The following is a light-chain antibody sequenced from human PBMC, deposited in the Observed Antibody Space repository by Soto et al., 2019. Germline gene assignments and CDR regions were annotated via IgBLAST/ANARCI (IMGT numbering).Light chain of an antibody. CDR1: SGHSNYA. V-gene: IGLV4-69*01. CDR3: QTWGSGIVV. Sequence: QPVLTQSPSASASLGASVKLTCTLSSGHSNYAIAWHQQQSEKGPRYLMKLNSDGSHSKGDGIPDRFSGSSSGAERYLTISSLQSEDEAGYSCQTWGSGIVVLGGGTKLTVL. J-gene: IGLJ2*01. CDR2: LNSDGSH.